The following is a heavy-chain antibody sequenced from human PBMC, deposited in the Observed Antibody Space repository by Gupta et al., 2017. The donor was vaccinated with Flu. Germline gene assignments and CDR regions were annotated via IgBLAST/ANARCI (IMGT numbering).Heavy chain of an antibody. CDR2: VSNDGGHK. V-gene: IGHV3-30*18. CDR1: GFAFRNSA. D-gene: IGHD4-17*01. CDR3: AKDYSGYGDHRIDF. J-gene: IGHJ4*02. Sequence: QMQLVESGGGVVQPGKSLRLSCAASGFAFRNSAMHWLRQSPARGLQWVAVVSNDGGHKYYADFVKGRLTISRDNSKNALFLQMSGLRDDDTAVYYCAKDYSGYGDHRIDFWGQGTQVTVSS.